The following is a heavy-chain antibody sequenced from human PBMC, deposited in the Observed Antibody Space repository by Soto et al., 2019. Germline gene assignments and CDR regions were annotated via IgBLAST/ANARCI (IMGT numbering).Heavy chain of an antibody. CDR1: GFTFSSYS. CDR3: ARELRSSGWNYYYYGIDV. J-gene: IGHJ6*02. D-gene: IGHD6-19*01. Sequence: GGSLRLSCAASGFTFSSYSMNWVRQAPGKGLEWVSSISSSSSYIYYADSVKGRFTISRDNAKNSLYLQMNSLRAEDTAVYYCARELRSSGWNYYYYGIDVRAQRTTVTVSS. CDR2: ISSSSSYI. V-gene: IGHV3-21*01.